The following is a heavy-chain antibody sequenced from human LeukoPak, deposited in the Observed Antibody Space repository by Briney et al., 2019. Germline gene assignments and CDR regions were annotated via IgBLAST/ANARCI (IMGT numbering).Heavy chain of an antibody. Sequence: GGSLRLSCAASGFTFSSHWMSWVRQAPGKGLEWVANIKQDGSEKYYVDSVKGRFTISRDNAKNSLSLQMNSLRAEDTAVYYCARVGYYYDSSGYYSYWGQGTLVTVSS. CDR3: ARVGYYYDSSGYYSY. V-gene: IGHV3-7*01. D-gene: IGHD3-22*01. J-gene: IGHJ4*02. CDR1: GFTFSSHW. CDR2: IKQDGSEK.